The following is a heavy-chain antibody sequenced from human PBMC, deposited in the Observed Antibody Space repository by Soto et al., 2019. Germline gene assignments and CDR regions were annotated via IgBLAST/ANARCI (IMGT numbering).Heavy chain of an antibody. CDR1: GDSVSSNSAA. CDR2: TYYRSKWYN. CDR3: ARDRTYCSGGSCFYDWFDP. V-gene: IGHV6-1*01. Sequence: PSQTLSLTCAISGDSVSSNSAAWNWIRQSPSRGLEWLGRTYYRSKWYNDYAVSVKSRITINPDTSKNQFFLQLNSVTLEDTAVYYCARDRTYCSGGSCFYDWFDPWGQGTLVTVSS. J-gene: IGHJ5*02. D-gene: IGHD2-15*01.